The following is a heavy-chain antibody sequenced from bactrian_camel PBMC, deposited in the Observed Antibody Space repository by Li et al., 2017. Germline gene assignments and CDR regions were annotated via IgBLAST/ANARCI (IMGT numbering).Heavy chain of an antibody. Sequence: HVQLVESGGGSVQAGETLTLSCTASGSTLHASEMGWYRQARGLDCGLVSSISNDGTTYYADSVKGRFTISRDNAKNTLYLQMNSLKSEVTALYYCATVKRANMNDWGKGTQVTVS. V-gene: IGHV3S55*01. CDR2: ISNDGTT. CDR1: GSTLHASE. J-gene: IGHJ7*01. D-gene: IGHD4*01.